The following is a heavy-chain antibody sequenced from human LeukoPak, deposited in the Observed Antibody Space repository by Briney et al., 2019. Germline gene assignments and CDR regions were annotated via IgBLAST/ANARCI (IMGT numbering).Heavy chain of an antibody. V-gene: IGHV4-39*07. D-gene: IGHD3-22*01. J-gene: IGHJ4*02. CDR2: IYNSEST. CDR1: GGSISSRSYY. Sequence: SETLSLTCTVSGGSISSRSYYWGWLRQPPGKGLEWIGSIYNSESTYYNPSLKSRVTISVDTSKNQLSLKVSSVTAADTAVYYCASGEPRYSSRIVVGDNWGQRTLVTVSS. CDR3: ASGEPRYSSRIVVGDN.